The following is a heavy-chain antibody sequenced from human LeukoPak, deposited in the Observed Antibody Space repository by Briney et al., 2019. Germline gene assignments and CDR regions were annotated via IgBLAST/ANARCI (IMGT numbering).Heavy chain of an antibody. CDR1: GGSISSYY. V-gene: IGHV4-59*08. J-gene: IGHJ4*02. CDR2: IYYSGST. D-gene: IGHD4-17*01. Sequence: KPSETVSLNCTVSGGSISSYYWSWIRQPPGKGLEWIGYIYYSGSTNYNPSLKSRVTISVDTSKNQFSLKLSSVTAADTAVYYCAARRDYGDFLFDYWGQGTLVTVSS. CDR3: AARRDYGDFLFDY.